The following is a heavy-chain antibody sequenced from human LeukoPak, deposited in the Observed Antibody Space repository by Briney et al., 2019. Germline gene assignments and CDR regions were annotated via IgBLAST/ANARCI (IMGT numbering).Heavy chain of an antibody. V-gene: IGHV4-31*03. J-gene: IGHJ3*02. CDR1: GGSISSGGYY. CDR3: ARGGGYSGYGAFDI. Sequence: TLSLTRTVSGGSISSGGYYWSWIRQHPGKGLEWIGYIYYSGSTYYNPSLKSRVTISVDTSKNQFSLKLSSVTAADTAVYYCARGGGYSGYGAFDIWGQGTMVTVSS. D-gene: IGHD5-12*01. CDR2: IYYSGST.